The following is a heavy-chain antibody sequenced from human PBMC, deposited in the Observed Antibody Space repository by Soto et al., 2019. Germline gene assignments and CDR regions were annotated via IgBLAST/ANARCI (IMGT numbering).Heavy chain of an antibody. J-gene: IGHJ5*02. Sequence: ASVKVSCKGSGYTFTSYYVHWVRQAPGQGLEWIGIMNPSGGSTRYAQKFLGRVTMTRDTSAITVYMELSSLRPEDRGVYYCGRAVGSRSWWFDPRCQRILVTVSS. CDR1: GYTFTSYY. V-gene: IGHV1-46*01. CDR3: GRAVGSRSWWFDP. CDR2: MNPSGGST. D-gene: IGHD6-13*01.